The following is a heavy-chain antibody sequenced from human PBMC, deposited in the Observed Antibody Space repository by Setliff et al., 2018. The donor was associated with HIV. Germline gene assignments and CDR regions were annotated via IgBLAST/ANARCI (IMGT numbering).Heavy chain of an antibody. D-gene: IGHD2-8*01. J-gene: IGHJ4*02. CDR1: GGSFSDHY. Sequence: KPSETLSLTCAVYGGSFSDHYWSWVRQPPGKGLEWIGEINHSGSTNYNSSLRSRVTISVDTSKNQFSLKLNSVTAADTAVYYCARARSLITVCRSFDYWGQGTLVTVSS. V-gene: IGHV4-34*01. CDR3: ARARSLITVCRSFDY. CDR2: INHSGST.